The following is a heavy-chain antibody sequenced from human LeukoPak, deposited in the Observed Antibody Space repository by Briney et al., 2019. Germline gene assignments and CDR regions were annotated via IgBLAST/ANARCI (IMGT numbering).Heavy chain of an antibody. CDR1: GFSFSSYA. J-gene: IGHJ4*02. Sequence: GGSLKLSCAASGFSFSSYAMSWVRQAPGKGLEWVSSISGSGDNTYYAESVKGRFTISRDNYKNTLFLQMNSLRAEDTAVYYCAKDEYSSSWYNFGYWGQGSLVTVSS. D-gene: IGHD6-13*01. CDR2: ISGSGDNT. CDR3: AKDEYSSSWYNFGY. V-gene: IGHV3-23*01.